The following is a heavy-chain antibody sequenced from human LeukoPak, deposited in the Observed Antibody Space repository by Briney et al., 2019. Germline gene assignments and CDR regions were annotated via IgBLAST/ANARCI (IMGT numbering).Heavy chain of an antibody. CDR1: GFTFSTYA. Sequence: GGSLRLSCAASGFTFSTYAMHWVRQAPGKGLGWVAVISYDGSTKYYGDSVKGRFTISRDNSKDTLYLQMNSLRAEDTAVYYCARGGYSTVRGVIPFDYWGQGTLVTVSS. V-gene: IGHV3-30*01. CDR3: ARGGYSTVRGVIPFDY. D-gene: IGHD3-10*01. CDR2: ISYDGSTK. J-gene: IGHJ4*02.